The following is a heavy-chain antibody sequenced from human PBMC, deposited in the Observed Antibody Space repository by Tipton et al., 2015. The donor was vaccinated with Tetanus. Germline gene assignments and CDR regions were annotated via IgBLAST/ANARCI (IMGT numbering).Heavy chain of an antibody. CDR3: ARDQGYYYDSSGSYYYYYYGMDV. J-gene: IGHJ6*02. D-gene: IGHD3-22*01. CDR1: GGSISSYY. CDR2: IYYSGST. Sequence: TLSLTCTVSGGSISSYYWSWIRQPPGKGLEWIGYIYYSGSTNYNPSLKSRVTISVDTSKNQFSLKLSSVTAADTAVYYCARDQGYYYDSSGSYYYYYYGMDVWGQGPAVTVSS. V-gene: IGHV4-59*01.